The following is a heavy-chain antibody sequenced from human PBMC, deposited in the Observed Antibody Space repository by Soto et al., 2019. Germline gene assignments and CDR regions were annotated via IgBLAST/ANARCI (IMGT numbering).Heavy chain of an antibody. CDR2: ISAGNGNT. Sequence: ASVKVSCKASGYTFTNYFIHWVRQAPAQSLEWMGWISAGNGNTQYSQKFQGRVTITRDTSASTVYLELSSLTSEDTAVYYCSREDYWGPGTLVTVSS. CDR3: SREDY. CDR1: GYTFTNYF. J-gene: IGHJ4*02. V-gene: IGHV1-3*01.